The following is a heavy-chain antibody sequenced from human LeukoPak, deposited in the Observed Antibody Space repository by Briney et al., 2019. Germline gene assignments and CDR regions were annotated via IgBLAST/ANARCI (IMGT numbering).Heavy chain of an antibody. V-gene: IGHV4-39*01. D-gene: IGHD6-13*01. CDR2: IYYSGST. Sequence: SETLSLTCTVSGGSISSSSYYWGWIRQPPGKGLERIGSIYYSGSTYYNPSLKSRVTISVDTSKNQFSLKLSSVTAADTAVYYCARAPYSSSWYPWGQGTLVTVSS. CDR3: ARAPYSSSWYP. J-gene: IGHJ5*02. CDR1: GGSISSSSYY.